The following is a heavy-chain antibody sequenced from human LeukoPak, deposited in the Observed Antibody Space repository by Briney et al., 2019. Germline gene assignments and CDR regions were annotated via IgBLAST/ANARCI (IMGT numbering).Heavy chain of an antibody. CDR1: GFAFSSYS. V-gene: IGHV3-48*04. Sequence: GSLRLSCIASGFAFSSYSMNWVRQAPGKGLEWISYIRSTSSPIYYADSVKGRFTISRDNTKNSLFLQMSSLTPEDTAVYYCARNFELDYWGPGTLVSVSS. J-gene: IGHJ4*02. D-gene: IGHD1-26*01. CDR2: IRSTSSPI. CDR3: ARNFELDY.